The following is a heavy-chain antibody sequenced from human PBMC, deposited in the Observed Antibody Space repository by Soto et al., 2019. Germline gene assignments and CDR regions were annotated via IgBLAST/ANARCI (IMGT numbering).Heavy chain of an antibody. D-gene: IGHD3-3*01. V-gene: IGHV1-69*01. Sequence: QVQLVQSGAEVKKPGSSVKVSCKASGGTFSSYAISWVRQAPGQGLEWMGGIIPIFGTANYAQKFQGRVTITADESKSTAYMELSSLRSEDTAVYYCARAYDFWSGYSNYGMDVWGQGTTVTVSS. J-gene: IGHJ6*02. CDR1: GGTFSSYA. CDR3: ARAYDFWSGYSNYGMDV. CDR2: IIPIFGTA.